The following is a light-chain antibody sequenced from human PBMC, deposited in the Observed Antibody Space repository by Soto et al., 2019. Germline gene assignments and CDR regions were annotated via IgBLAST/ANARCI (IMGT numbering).Light chain of an antibody. CDR3: QQLNSYPRT. V-gene: IGKV1-9*01. CDR1: QGISSY. CDR2: AAS. J-gene: IGKJ4*01. Sequence: DIQLTQSPSFLSASVGDRVTLTCRASQGISSYLAWYQQKPGKAPKLLIYAASTLQSGVPSRFSGGGSGTEFTLTISSLQPEDFATYYCQQLNSYPRTFGGGTKVEIK.